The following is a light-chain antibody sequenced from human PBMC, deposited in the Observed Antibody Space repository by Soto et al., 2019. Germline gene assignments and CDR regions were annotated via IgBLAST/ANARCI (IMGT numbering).Light chain of an antibody. V-gene: IGLV2-23*02. CDR1: SGDVGSYKL. CDR2: EVT. J-gene: IGLJ2*01. Sequence: QSVLTQPASVSGSPGQSITISCTGTSGDVGSYKLVSWYQQHPGKAPKLMINEVTKRPSGVSNRFSGAKSDNTASLTISGLQAEDEADYYCCSYAGSSTVVFGGGTKVTVL. CDR3: CSYAGSSTVV.